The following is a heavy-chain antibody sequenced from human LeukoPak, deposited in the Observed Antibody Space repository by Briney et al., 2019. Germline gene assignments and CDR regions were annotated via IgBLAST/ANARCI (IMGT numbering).Heavy chain of an antibody. J-gene: IGHJ4*02. D-gene: IGHD3-22*01. V-gene: IGHV1-18*01. CDR3: ARWGHYDSSGLSDY. CDR1: GYTFTSYG. Sequence: ASVKVSCKASGYTFTSYGISWVRQAPGQGLEWMGWISAYNGNTNYAQKLQGRVTMTSDTSTSTAYMELRSLRSDDTAVYFCARWGHYDSSGLSDYWGQGTLVTVSS. CDR2: ISAYNGNT.